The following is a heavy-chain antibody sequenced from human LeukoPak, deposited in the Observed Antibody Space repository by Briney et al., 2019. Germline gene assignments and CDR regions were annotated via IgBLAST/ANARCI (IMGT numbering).Heavy chain of an antibody. J-gene: IGHJ5*02. V-gene: IGHV1-18*01. D-gene: IGHD3-22*01. CDR1: GYTFTIYG. CDR3: ARGPRGITMIVVAPMNWFDP. CDR2: ISAYNGNT. Sequence: ASVTVSFKSSGYTFTIYGISWVRQAPGQGVEWMGWISAYNGNTNYAQKLQGRVTMTTDTSTSTAYMELRSLRSDDTAVYYCARGPRGITMIVVAPMNWFDPWGQGTLVTVSS.